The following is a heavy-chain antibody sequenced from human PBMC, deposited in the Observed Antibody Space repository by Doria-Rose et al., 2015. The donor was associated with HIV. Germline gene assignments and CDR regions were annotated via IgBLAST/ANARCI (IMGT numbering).Heavy chain of an antibody. J-gene: IGHJ4*02. V-gene: IGHV4-61*02. D-gene: IGHD3-3*01. CDR2: IYTSGIT. CDR1: GGSISSGSYY. Sequence: VQLLESGPGLVKASQTLSLTCTVSGGSISSGSYYWTWIRQPAGKGLEWIGRIYTSGITNINPPLNSRVTISIDPPKNQFPLNLSSVTAADTAVYYCARDWSGYYSYFDYWGQGTLVTVSS. CDR3: ARDWSGYYSYFDY.